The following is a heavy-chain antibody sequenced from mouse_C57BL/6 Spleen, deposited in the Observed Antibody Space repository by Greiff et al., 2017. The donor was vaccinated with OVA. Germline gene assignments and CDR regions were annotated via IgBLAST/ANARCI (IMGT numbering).Heavy chain of an antibody. CDR1: GYSITSGYY. CDR3: AKDSSDHPYAMDY. D-gene: IGHD3-2*02. Sequence: DVQLQESGPGLVKPSQSLSLTCSVTGYSITSGYYWNWIRQFPGNKLEWMGYISYDGSNNYNPSLKNRISITRDTSKNQFFLKLNSVTTEDTATYYCAKDSSDHPYAMDYWGQGTSVTVSS. CDR2: ISYDGSN. J-gene: IGHJ4*01. V-gene: IGHV3-6*01.